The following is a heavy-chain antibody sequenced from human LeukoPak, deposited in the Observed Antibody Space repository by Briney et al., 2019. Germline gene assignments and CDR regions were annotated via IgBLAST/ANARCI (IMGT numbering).Heavy chain of an antibody. CDR3: ARVVSSSWYIDY. V-gene: IGHV4-59*11. D-gene: IGHD6-13*01. CDR1: GGSISSHY. Sequence: SETLSLTCTVSGGSISSHYWSWIRQPPGKGLEWIGYIYYSGSTNYNPSLKSRVTISVDTSKNQFSLKLSSVTAADTAVYYCARVVSSSWYIDYWGQGTLVTVSS. CDR2: IYYSGST. J-gene: IGHJ4*02.